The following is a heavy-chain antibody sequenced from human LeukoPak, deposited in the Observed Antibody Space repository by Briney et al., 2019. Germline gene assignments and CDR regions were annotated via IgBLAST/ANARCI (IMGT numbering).Heavy chain of an antibody. CDR2: VSSTGSGN. J-gene: IGHJ5*02. Sequence: PGGSLRLSCVASGFTFSTYGMSWVRQAPGKGLEWVAAVSSTGSGNYYPDSLKGRFIISRDNSQNTVFLQMNSLRPEDPAFCFCAKDGPLLWFGPTDAWGQGILVTVSS. CDR3: AKDGPLLWFGPTDA. V-gene: IGHV3-23*01. D-gene: IGHD3-10*01. CDR1: GFTFSTYG.